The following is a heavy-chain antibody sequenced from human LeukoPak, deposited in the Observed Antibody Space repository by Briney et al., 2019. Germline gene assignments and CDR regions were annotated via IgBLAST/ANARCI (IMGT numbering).Heavy chain of an antibody. D-gene: IGHD4-17*01. V-gene: IGHV4-39*07. CDR1: GGSIRSSNYY. J-gene: IGHJ4*02. CDR2: IYYSGST. Sequence: PSETLSLTCSVSGGSIRSSNYYWAWIRQPPGKGLEWIATIYYSGSTFYNPSLKSRVTISADTSKNQFSLKLSSVTAADAAVYYCATLGSTVTLDYWGQGTLVTVSS. CDR3: ATLGSTVTLDY.